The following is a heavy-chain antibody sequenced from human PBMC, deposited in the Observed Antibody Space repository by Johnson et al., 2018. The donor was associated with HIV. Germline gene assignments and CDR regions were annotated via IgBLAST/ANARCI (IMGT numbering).Heavy chain of an antibody. J-gene: IGHJ3*02. CDR3: TRVFQNGLDI. CDR1: GSTFDDYG. CDR2: INCNGGST. D-gene: IGHD1-1*01. V-gene: IGHV3-20*04. Sequence: VQLVESGGGVVRPGGSLRLSCAASGSTFDDYGMSWVRHAPGKGLAWVSGINCNGGSTGYADYVEGRFTISRVNAKNSLYLQMNSLRAGDTAVYYCTRVFQNGLDIWGQGTTVTVSS.